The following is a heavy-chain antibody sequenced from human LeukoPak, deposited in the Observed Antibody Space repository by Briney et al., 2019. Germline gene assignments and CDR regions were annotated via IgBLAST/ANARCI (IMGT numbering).Heavy chain of an antibody. D-gene: IGHD6-13*01. Sequence: ASVKVSCKASGYTFTSYYMHWVRQAPGQGLEWMGIINPSGGSTSHAQKFQGRVTITADKSTSTAYMELSSLRSEDTAVYYCAREDSSSWYNQEYYFDYWGQGTLVTVSS. CDR1: GYTFTSYY. CDR3: AREDSSSWYNQEYYFDY. V-gene: IGHV1-46*01. CDR2: INPSGGST. J-gene: IGHJ4*02.